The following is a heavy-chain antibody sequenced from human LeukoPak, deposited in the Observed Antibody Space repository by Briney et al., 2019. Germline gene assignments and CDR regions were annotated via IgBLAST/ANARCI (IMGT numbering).Heavy chain of an antibody. CDR2: ISGSGGST. J-gene: IGHJ1*01. D-gene: IGHD3-10*01. CDR3: AKPDVGLLWFGELLPFQH. V-gene: IGHV3-23*01. CDR1: GFTVSSNY. Sequence: GGSLRLSCAASGFTVSSNYMSWVRQAPGKGLEWVSAISGSGGSTYYADSVKGRFTISRDNSKNTLYLQMNSLRAEDTAVYYCAKPDVGLLWFGELLPFQHWGQGTLVTVSS.